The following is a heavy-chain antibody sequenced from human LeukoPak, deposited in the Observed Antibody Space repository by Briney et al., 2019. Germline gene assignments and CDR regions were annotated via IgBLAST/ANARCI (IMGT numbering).Heavy chain of an antibody. CDR2: ISSSGSTI. CDR1: GFTFNNYA. V-gene: IGHV3-11*01. D-gene: IGHD6-13*01. J-gene: IGHJ3*02. Sequence: GGSLRLSCATSGFTFNNYAMSWVRQAPGKGLEWVSYISSSGSTIYYADSVKGRFTISRDNAKNSLYLQMNSLRAEDTAVYYCAREPTEQLVLSTDAFDIWGQGTMVTVSS. CDR3: AREPTEQLVLSTDAFDI.